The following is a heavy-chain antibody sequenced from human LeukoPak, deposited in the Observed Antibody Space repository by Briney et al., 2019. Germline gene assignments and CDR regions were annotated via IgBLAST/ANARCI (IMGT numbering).Heavy chain of an antibody. D-gene: IGHD1-1*01. V-gene: IGHV4-39*01. Sequence: SETLSLTCTVSGGSVISNSYYWAWIRQPPGKGLEWIASIYYSGSTYYYPSLKSRVTISMDTSKNQFSLRLTSVTAADTALYYCARSNEDKSIPRYLQNWGQGTLVTVSS. J-gene: IGHJ1*01. CDR3: ARSNEDKSIPRYLQN. CDR1: GGSVISNSYY. CDR2: IYYSGST.